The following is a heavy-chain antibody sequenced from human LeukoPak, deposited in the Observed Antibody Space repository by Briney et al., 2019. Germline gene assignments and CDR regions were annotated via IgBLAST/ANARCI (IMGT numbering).Heavy chain of an antibody. J-gene: IGHJ4*02. CDR2: INPNSGGT. Sequence: ASVKVSCKASGYTFTSYGISWVRQAPGQGLEWMGWINPNSGGTNYAQKFQGRVTMTRDTSISTAYMELSRLRSDDTAVYYCARVAGVSSGWKRYWGQGTLVTVSS. D-gene: IGHD6-19*01. V-gene: IGHV1-2*02. CDR1: GYTFTSYG. CDR3: ARVAGVSSGWKRY.